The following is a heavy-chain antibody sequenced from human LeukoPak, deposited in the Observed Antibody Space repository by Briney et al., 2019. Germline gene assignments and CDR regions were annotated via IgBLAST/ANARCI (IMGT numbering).Heavy chain of an antibody. J-gene: IGHJ4*02. CDR1: GFTFSDYY. Sequence: PGGSLRLSCKASGFTFSDYYMSWVRQAPGKGLEWISHISSGSFVIDYGESVKGRTTISRDNAQNSPYLQMNSLTAEDTAVYYCARVRDTILPYYFDYWGQGILVTVSS. V-gene: IGHV3-11*01. CDR2: ISSGSFVI. CDR3: ARVRDTILPYYFDY. D-gene: IGHD3-3*01.